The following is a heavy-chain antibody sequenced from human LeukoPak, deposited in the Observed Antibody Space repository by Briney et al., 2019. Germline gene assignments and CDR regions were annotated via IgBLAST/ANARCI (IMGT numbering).Heavy chain of an antibody. J-gene: IGHJ4*02. CDR2: IKQDGSEK. CDR3: ARWDFWSGYYTFDY. Sequence: GGSLRLSCAASGFTFSSYWMSWVRQAPGKGLEWVANIKQDGSEKYYVDSVKGRFTISRDNAKNSLYLQMNSLRAEDTAAYYCARWDFWSGYYTFDYWGQGTLVTVSS. V-gene: IGHV3-7*01. CDR1: GFTFSSYW. D-gene: IGHD3-3*01.